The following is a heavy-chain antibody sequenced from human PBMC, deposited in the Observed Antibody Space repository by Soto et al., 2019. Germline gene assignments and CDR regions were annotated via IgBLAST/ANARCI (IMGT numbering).Heavy chain of an antibody. CDR1: GYSFTNYW. J-gene: IGHJ6*02. Sequence: GESLKISCQASGYSFTNYWITWVRQMPGKGLEWMGKIDPIDSYTNYSPSFQGRVSISADKSTGTTYLQWRSLEASDTATYYCARQGHSKSMGYYYAMDVWGQGTTVTVSS. CDR3: ARQGHSKSMGYYYAMDV. V-gene: IGHV5-10-1*01. D-gene: IGHD6-13*01. CDR2: IDPIDSYT.